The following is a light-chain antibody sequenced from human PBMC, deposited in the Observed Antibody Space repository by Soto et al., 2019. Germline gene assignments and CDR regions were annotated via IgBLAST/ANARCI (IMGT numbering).Light chain of an antibody. V-gene: IGKV1-9*01. Sequence: DIELTQSPSFLSASVGDRVTITCRASQGISSYLAWYQQKPGKAPKLLIYAASTLQSGVPSRFSGSGSGTEFPLTSSSLQPEVFANYYCQQLNSYPQITFGQGTRVEIK. J-gene: IGKJ5*01. CDR3: QQLNSYPQIT. CDR2: AAS. CDR1: QGISSY.